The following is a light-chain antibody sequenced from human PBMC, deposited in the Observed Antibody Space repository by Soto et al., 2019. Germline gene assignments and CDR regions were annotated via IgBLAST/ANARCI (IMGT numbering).Light chain of an antibody. CDR3: SSYTTSNTRQIV. CDR2: DVS. Sequence: QCVRTQPVSVSGAAGQCITIFCTGNSSDVGGYNYVSWYQHHPGKAPKLLIYDVSNRPSGVSNRFSGSKSDNTASLTISGLQPEDEADYYCSSYTTSNTRQIVFGTGTKVTVL. V-gene: IGLV2-14*03. J-gene: IGLJ1*01. CDR1: SSDVGGYNY.